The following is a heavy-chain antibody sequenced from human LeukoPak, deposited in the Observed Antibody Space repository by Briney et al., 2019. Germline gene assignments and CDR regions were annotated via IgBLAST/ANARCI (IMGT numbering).Heavy chain of an antibody. CDR3: ARGPPGGHDY. D-gene: IGHD4-23*01. CDR2: IYYSGST. J-gene: IGHJ4*02. CDR1: GGSISSGDYY. Sequence: SETLSLTCTVSGGSISSGDYYWSWIRQPPGKGLEWIGYIYYSGSTYYNPSLKSRVTISVDTSKNQFSLKVSSVTAADTAVYYCARGPPGGHDYWGQGTLVTVSS. V-gene: IGHV4-30-4*01.